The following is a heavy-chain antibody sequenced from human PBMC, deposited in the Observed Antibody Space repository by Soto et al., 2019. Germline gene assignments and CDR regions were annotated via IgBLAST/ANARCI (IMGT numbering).Heavy chain of an antibody. V-gene: IGHV3-33*01. CDR1: GFTFSSYG. CDR2: IWYDGSNK. Sequence: QVQLVESGGGVVQPGRSLRLSCAASGFTFSSYGMHWVRQAPGKGLEWVAVIWYDGSNKYYADSVKGRFTISRDNSKNTLYLQMNSLRAEDTAVYYCARDRVPGPLVDWGQGTLVTVSS. D-gene: IGHD1-1*01. J-gene: IGHJ4*02. CDR3: ARDRVPGPLVD.